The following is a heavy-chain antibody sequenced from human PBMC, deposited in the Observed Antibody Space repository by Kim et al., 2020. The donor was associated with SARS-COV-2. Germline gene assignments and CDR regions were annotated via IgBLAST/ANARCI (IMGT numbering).Heavy chain of an antibody. CDR3: ARDWGTDMVRGVILPLYFDY. Sequence: GGSLRLSCAASGFTFSSYSMNWVRQAPGKGLEWVSSISRSSSYVYYADSVKGRFTISRDNAKNSLYLQMNSLRAEDMAVYYCARDWGTDMVRGVILPLYFDYWGQGTLVTVSS. D-gene: IGHD3-10*01. J-gene: IGHJ4*02. CDR2: ISRSSSYV. V-gene: IGHV3-21*01. CDR1: GFTFSSYS.